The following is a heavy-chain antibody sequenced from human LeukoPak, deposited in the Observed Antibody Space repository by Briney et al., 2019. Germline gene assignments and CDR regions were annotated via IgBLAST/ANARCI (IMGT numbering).Heavy chain of an antibody. Sequence: SETLSLTCTVSGGSISSSSYYWGWIRQPPGKGLEWIGSIYYSGSTYYNPSLKSRVTISVDTSKNQFSLKLSSVTAADTAVYYCARHQGSGYYGSGSYYFDYWGQGTLVTVSS. CDR1: GGSISSSSYY. D-gene: IGHD3-10*01. CDR2: IYYSGST. V-gene: IGHV4-39*01. CDR3: ARHQGSGYYGSGSYYFDY. J-gene: IGHJ4*02.